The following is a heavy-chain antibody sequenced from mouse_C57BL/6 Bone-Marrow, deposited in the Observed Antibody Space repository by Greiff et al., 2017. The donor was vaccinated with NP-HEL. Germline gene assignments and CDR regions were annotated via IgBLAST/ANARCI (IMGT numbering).Heavy chain of an antibody. D-gene: IGHD2-4*01. J-gene: IGHJ4*01. CDR2: ISDGGSYT. CDR1: GFTFSSYA. CDR3: ARVDYYYAMDY. Sequence: EVMLVESGGGLVKPGGSLKLSCAASGFTFSSYAMSWVRQTPEKRLEWVATISDGGSYTYYPDNVKGRFTISRDNAKNNLYLQMSHLKSEDTAMYYCARVDYYYAMDYWGQGTSVTVSS. V-gene: IGHV5-4*03.